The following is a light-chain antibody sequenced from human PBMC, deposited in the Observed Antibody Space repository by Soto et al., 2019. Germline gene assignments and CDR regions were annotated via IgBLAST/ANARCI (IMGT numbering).Light chain of an antibody. J-gene: IGLJ2*01. CDR3: SSYRSSTVV. CDR2: DVS. Sequence: QSALTQPASVSGSPGQSITIPCTGTSSDVGGYNYVSWYQQHPGKAPKLMIYDVSNRPSGVSNRFSGSKSGNTASLTISGLQAEDEADYYCSSYRSSTVVFGGGTKLTVL. CDR1: SSDVGGYNY. V-gene: IGLV2-14*01.